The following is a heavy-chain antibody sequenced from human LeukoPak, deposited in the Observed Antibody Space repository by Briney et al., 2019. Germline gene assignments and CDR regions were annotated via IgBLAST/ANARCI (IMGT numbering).Heavy chain of an antibody. CDR1: GGSIISSSYY. CDR3: ARYVVYGSGKYYFDY. D-gene: IGHD3-10*01. J-gene: IGHJ4*02. Sequence: SETLSLTCTVSGGSIISSSYYWGWIRQPPGKGLEWIGSIYYTGNTYYNPSLKSRVTISVDTSKNQFSLRLSSVTAADTAVYYCARYVVYGSGKYYFDYWGQGTLVTVSS. V-gene: IGHV4-39*01. CDR2: IYYTGNT.